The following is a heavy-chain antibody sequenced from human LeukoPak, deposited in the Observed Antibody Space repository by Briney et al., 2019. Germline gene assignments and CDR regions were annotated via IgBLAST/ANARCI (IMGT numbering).Heavy chain of an antibody. Sequence: SETLPLTCTVSGGSISSYSWSWIRQPAGKGLEWIGRIYTSGSTNYNPSLKSRVTMSVDTSKNQFSLKLSSVTAADTAVYYCAREGEWLAYFDYWGQGTLVTVSS. CDR3: AREGEWLAYFDY. J-gene: IGHJ4*02. D-gene: IGHD6-19*01. V-gene: IGHV4-4*07. CDR1: GGSISSYS. CDR2: IYTSGST.